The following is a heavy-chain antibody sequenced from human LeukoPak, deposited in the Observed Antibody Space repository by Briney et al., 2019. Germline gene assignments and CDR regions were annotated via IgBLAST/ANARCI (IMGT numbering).Heavy chain of an antibody. D-gene: IGHD1-7*01. J-gene: IGHJ6*03. CDR2: ISSSSSYI. Sequence: GGSLRLSCAASGFTFSSYSMNWVRQAPGKGLEWVSSISSSSSYIYYADSVKGRFTISRDNAKNSLYLRMNSLRAEDTAVYYCARNAGTTYYYYYYMDVWGKGTTVTVSS. CDR3: ARNAGTTYYYYYYMDV. CDR1: GFTFSSYS. V-gene: IGHV3-21*01.